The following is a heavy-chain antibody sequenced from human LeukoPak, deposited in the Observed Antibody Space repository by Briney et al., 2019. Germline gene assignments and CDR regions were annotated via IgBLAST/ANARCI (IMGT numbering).Heavy chain of an antibody. V-gene: IGHV1-69*04. J-gene: IGHJ4*02. CDR3: ARDGHSSPMVDY. D-gene: IGHD6-13*01. CDR2: IIPILGIA. Sequence: SVKVSCKASGGTFSSYTISWVRQAPGQGLEWMGSIIPILGIANYAQKFQGRVTITADKSTSTAYMELSSLRSEDTAVYYCARDGHSSPMVDYWGQGTLVTVSS. CDR1: GGTFSSYT.